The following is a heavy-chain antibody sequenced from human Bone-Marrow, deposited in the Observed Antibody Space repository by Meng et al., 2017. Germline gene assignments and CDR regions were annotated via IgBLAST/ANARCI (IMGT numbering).Heavy chain of an antibody. CDR3: ARAQVYYYGSGSYYNSPFDP. V-gene: IGHV4-39*07. CDR2: INHSGST. D-gene: IGHD3-10*01. CDR1: GGSISSGGYY. Sequence: SETLSLTCTVSGGSISSGGYYWSWIRQPPGKGLEWIGEINHSGSTYYNPSLKSRVTISVDTSKNQFSLKLSSVTAADTAVYYCARAQVYYYGSGSYYNSPFDPWGQGTLVTVSS. J-gene: IGHJ5*02.